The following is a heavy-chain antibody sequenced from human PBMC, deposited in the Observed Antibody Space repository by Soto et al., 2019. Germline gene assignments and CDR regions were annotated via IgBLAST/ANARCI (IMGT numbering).Heavy chain of an antibody. CDR2: INPNSGGT. Sequence: QVQLVQSGAEVKKPGASVEVSCKASGYTFTGYYMHWVRQAPGQGLEWMGWINPNSGGTNYAQKFQGRVTMTRDTSISTAYMELSRLRSDDTALYYCARLPGRLDYHFDYWGQGTLVTVSS. CDR3: ARLPGRLDYHFDY. D-gene: IGHD4-17*01. J-gene: IGHJ4*02. V-gene: IGHV1-2*02. CDR1: GYTFTGYY.